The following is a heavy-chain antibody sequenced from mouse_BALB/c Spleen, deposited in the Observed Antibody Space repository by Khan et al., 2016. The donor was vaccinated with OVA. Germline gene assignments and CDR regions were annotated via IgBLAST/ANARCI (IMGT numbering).Heavy chain of an antibody. D-gene: IGHD1-1*01. CDR1: GYSITSGYA. V-gene: IGHV3-2*02. Sequence: EVQLQESGPGLVKPSQSLSLTCTVTGYSITSGYAWNWIRQFPGNKLEWMGYISYSGVTSYTPSLKSRISLTRDTSKNPFFLQLHSVTTEDTGTYSCARGSYYGYYFDYWGQGTTLTVSS. J-gene: IGHJ2*01. CDR3: ARGSYYGYYFDY. CDR2: ISYSGVT.